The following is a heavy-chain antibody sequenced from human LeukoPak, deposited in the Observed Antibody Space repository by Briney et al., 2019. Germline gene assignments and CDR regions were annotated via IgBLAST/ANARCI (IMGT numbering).Heavy chain of an antibody. Sequence: ASLKVSCKASGYTFTRYDINWVRQATGQGLEWMGGMNPKSGNTGYAQKFQGRVTVTRNTSLSTAYMELRSLRSEDTAVYYCARGQYYDFWRGYYKGYYYYYMDVWGKGTTVTVSS. CDR2: MNPKSGNT. J-gene: IGHJ6*03. V-gene: IGHV1-8*01. CDR1: GYTFTRYD. D-gene: IGHD3-3*01. CDR3: ARGQYYDFWRGYYKGYYYYYMDV.